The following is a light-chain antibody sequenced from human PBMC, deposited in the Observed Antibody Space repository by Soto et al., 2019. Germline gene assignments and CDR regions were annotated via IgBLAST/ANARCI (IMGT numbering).Light chain of an antibody. CDR3: QSYDATNQV. V-gene: IGLV6-57*01. CDR2: EDN. CDR1: SGSIASNY. Sequence: NFMLTQPHSVSESPGKTVTISCTRSSGSIASNYVQWYQQRPGSSPTTVIYEDNQRPSGVPDRFSGSIDSSSNSASLTISGLETEDEADYYCQSYDATNQVFGGGTKGTVL. J-gene: IGLJ3*02.